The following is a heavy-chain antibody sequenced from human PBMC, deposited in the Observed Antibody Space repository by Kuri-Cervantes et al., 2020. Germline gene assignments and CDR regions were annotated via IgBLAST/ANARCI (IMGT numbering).Heavy chain of an antibody. CDR3: ARDKSGGDYYYYGMDV. V-gene: IGHV3-11*04. CDR2: ISSSGSTI. Sequence: LSLTCAVYGGSFSGYYWSWIRQPPGKGLEWVSYISSSGSTIYYADSVKGRFTISRDNAKNSLYLQMNSLRVEDSAVYYCARDKSGGDYYYYGMDVWGQGTTVTVSS. D-gene: IGHD3-10*01. J-gene: IGHJ6*02. CDR1: GGSFSGYY.